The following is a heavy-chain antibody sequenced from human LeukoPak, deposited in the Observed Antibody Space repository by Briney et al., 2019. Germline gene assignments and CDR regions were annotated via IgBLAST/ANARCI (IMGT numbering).Heavy chain of an antibody. CDR3: ARWKSLKGTFDY. CDR2: ISYDGNKK. V-gene: IGHV3-30*04. J-gene: IGHJ4*02. CDR1: GFTFSNYA. Sequence: GGSLRLSCEASGFTFSNYAMNWVRQAPGKGLEWVAVISYDGNKKYYADSVEGRFTISRDNSKNTLYLQMNSLRAEATAVYYCARWKSLKGTFDYWGQGTLVTVSS. D-gene: IGHD1-7*01.